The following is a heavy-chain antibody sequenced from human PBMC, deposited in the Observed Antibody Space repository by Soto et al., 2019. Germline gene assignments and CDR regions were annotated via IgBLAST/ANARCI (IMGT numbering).Heavy chain of an antibody. D-gene: IGHD2-15*01. J-gene: IGHJ4*02. CDR1: GGSLTCYY. Sequence: SETRSRTCAVYGGSLTCYYWSWIRQPPGKGLEWIGEINHSGITKYRPSLKSRVTMSADTSKNQFSLKLRSVTAADTAVYYCARVGAYCSGTSCSGFWGQGTLVTVSS. CDR3: ARVGAYCSGTSCSGF. V-gene: IGHV4-34*01. CDR2: INHSGIT.